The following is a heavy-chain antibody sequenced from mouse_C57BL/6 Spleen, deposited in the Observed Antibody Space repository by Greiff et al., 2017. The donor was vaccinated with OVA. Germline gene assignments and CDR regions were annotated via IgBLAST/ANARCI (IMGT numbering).Heavy chain of an antibody. V-gene: IGHV1-64*01. Sequence: QVQLKQPGAELVKPGASVKLSCKASGYTFTSYWMHWVKQRPGQGLEWIGMIHPNSGSTNYNEKFKSKATLTVDKSSSTAYMQLSSLTSEDSAVYYCARGISNSLAYWGQGTLVTVSA. CDR1: GYTFTSYW. D-gene: IGHD2-5*01. CDR2: IHPNSGST. CDR3: ARGISNSLAY. J-gene: IGHJ3*01.